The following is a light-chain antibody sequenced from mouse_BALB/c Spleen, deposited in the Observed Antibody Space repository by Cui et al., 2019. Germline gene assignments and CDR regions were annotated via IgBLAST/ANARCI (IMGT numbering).Light chain of an antibody. CDR1: KSISKY. J-gene: IGKJ1*01. CDR3: QQHNEYPWT. V-gene: IGKV16-104*01. CDR2: SGS. Sequence: DVQITQSPSYLAASPGETITINCRASKSISKYLAWYQEKPGKTNKLLIYSGSTLQSGIPSRFSGSGSGTDFTLTISSLEPEDFAMYYCQQHNEYPWTFGGDTKLEIK.